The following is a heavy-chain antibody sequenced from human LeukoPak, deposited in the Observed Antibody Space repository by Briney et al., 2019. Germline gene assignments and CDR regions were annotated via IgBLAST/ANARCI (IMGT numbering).Heavy chain of an antibody. J-gene: IGHJ3*02. D-gene: IGHD3-10*01. V-gene: IGHV6-1*01. CDR2: TYYRSKWYN. Sequence: SQTLSLTCAISGDSVSSNSATWNWIRQSPSRGLEWLGRTYYRSKWYNDYAVSVKSRITINPDTSKNQFSLQLNSVTPEDTAVYYCARDTAKAGLLWFGEGWGHAFDIWGQGTMVTVSS. CDR1: GDSVSSNSAT. CDR3: ARDTAKAGLLWFGEGWGHAFDI.